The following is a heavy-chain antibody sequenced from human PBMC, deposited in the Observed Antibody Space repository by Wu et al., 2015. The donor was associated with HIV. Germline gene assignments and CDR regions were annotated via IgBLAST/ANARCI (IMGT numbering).Heavy chain of an antibody. J-gene: IGHJ5*02. V-gene: IGHV1-2*02. CDR1: GYAFNAFQ. CDR2: INPNNDYT. CDR3: ARGKYSFGREGFDP. D-gene: IGHD3-3*01. Sequence: QEQLVQSGTEVRKPGTSVRVSCKASGYAFNAFQIHWVRQAPGQGLEWMGWINPNNDYTKYAQRFQGRVTMTRDTSIDTAYMEVTGLTFDDTAVYYCARGKYSFGREGFDPWGQGTLVLVSS.